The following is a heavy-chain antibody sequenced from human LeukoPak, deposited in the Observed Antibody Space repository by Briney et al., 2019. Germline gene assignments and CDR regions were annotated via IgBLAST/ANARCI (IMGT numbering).Heavy chain of an antibody. D-gene: IGHD3-10*01. CDR2: IYYSGST. CDR1: GGSISSGDYY. CDR3: ARGLSYYYGSGSYPQIDY. J-gene: IGHJ4*02. V-gene: IGHV4-30-4*01. Sequence: ASETLSLTCTVSGGSISSGDYYWSWIRQPPGKGLEWIGYIYYSGSTYYNPSLTSRVTISVDTSKNQFSLKLSSVTAADTAVYYCARGLSYYYGSGSYPQIDYWGQGTLVTVSS.